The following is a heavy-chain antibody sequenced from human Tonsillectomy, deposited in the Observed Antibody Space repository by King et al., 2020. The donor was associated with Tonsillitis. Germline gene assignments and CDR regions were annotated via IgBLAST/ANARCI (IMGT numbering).Heavy chain of an antibody. Sequence: VQLVESGGGLVQPGGSLRLSCAASGFTVSTSYMNWVRQAPGKGLEWVSGLYSGDITSYADSVKGRITITRDNSKNKLYLQMNSLRAEDTAVYYCARGYSGYDYFDYWGQGTLVTVSS. CDR1: GFTVSTSY. D-gene: IGHD5-12*01. CDR3: ARGYSGYDYFDY. J-gene: IGHJ4*02. V-gene: IGHV3-66*01. CDR2: LYSGDIT.